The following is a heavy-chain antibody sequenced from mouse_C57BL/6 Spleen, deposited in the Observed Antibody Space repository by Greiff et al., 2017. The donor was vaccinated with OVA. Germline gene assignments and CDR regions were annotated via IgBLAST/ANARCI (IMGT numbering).Heavy chain of an antibody. Sequence: VQLQQSGPELVKPGASVTISCKASGYAFSSSWMNWVKQRPGKGLEWIGRIYPGDGDTNYNGKFKGKATRTADKSSSTAYMQLSSLTSEDSAVYFCARDYYGSSHWYFEVWGTGTTVTVSS. CDR2: IYPGDGDT. D-gene: IGHD1-1*01. J-gene: IGHJ1*03. CDR1: GYAFSSSW. CDR3: ARDYYGSSHWYFEV. V-gene: IGHV1-82*01.